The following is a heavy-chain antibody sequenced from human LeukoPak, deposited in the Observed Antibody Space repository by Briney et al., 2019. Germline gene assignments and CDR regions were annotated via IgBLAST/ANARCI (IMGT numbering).Heavy chain of an antibody. V-gene: IGHV4-39*07. Sequence: SETLSLTCSVSGGSISTSSYYWGWIRQPPGKGLAWIGSIYYNGKTSYNPSLKSRVTISVDTSKNQFSLKLSSVTAADTAVYYCARLLIWFEPDYWGQGTLVTVSS. CDR2: IYYNGKT. CDR3: ARLLIWFEPDY. J-gene: IGHJ4*02. CDR1: GGSISTSSYY. D-gene: IGHD3-10*01.